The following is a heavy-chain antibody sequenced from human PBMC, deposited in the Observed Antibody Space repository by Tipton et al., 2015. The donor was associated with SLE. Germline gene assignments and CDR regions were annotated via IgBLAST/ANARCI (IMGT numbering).Heavy chain of an antibody. D-gene: IGHD2-2*01. CDR3: ARGGTEYPFDF. CDR1: GDSISSGPYY. V-gene: IGHV4-61*02. CDR2: MYTSGDT. Sequence: LRLSCTVSGDSISSGPYYWSWIRQPAGKALEWIGRMYTSGDTHYNPSLKSRVTISVDKSKNQFSLNLSSVTAADTAVYYCARGGTEYPFDFWGQGTMVTVSS. J-gene: IGHJ3*01.